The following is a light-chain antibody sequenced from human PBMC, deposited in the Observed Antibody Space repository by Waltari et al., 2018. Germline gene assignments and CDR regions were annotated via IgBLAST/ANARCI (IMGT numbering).Light chain of an antibody. CDR2: AAS. CDR1: QGIRND. CDR3: LQDNSYPWT. J-gene: IGKJ1*01. Sequence: AIQMTQSPSSLSASVGDSVTITCRASQGIRNDLGWYRHKPGEAPELLIYAASTLHTGVPSRFSGSSSGTAFTLTISSLQPEDFATYYCLQDNSYPWTFGQGTKVEIK. V-gene: IGKV1-6*01.